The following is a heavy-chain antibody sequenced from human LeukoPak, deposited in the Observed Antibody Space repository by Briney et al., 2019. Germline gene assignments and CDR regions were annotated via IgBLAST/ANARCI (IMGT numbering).Heavy chain of an antibody. V-gene: IGHV3-23*01. J-gene: IGHJ3*02. CDR3: AKVPIAANDAFDI. Sequence: DSVKGRFTISRDNSKNTLYLQMNSLRAEDTAVYYCAKVPIAANDAFDIWGQGTMVTVSS. D-gene: IGHD6-6*01.